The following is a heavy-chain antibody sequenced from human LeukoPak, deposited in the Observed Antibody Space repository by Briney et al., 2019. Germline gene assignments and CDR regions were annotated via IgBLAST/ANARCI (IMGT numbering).Heavy chain of an antibody. CDR1: GGSVSSGGYY. Sequence: SQTLSLTCTVSGGSVSSGGYYWSWIRQHPGKGLELIGYIYYSGSTYYNPSLKSRVTISVDTSKNQFSLKLSSVTAADTAVYYCARDYRRDGYNYIDYWGQGTLVTVSS. CDR3: ARDYRRDGYNYIDY. J-gene: IGHJ4*02. CDR2: IYYSGST. D-gene: IGHD5-24*01. V-gene: IGHV4-31*03.